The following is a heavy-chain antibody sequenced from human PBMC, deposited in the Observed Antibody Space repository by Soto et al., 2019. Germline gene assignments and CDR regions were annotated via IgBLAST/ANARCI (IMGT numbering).Heavy chain of an antibody. CDR1: GGTFSSYA. D-gene: IGHD3-3*01. Sequence: QVQLVQSGAEVKKPGSSVKVSCKASGGTFSSYAISWVRQAPGQGLEWMGGIIPIFGTANYAQKFQGRVTITADKSTSTAYMELSSLRSEDTAVYYCASSVGLRFLEWLFRDAFDIWGQGTMVTVSS. CDR2: IIPIFGTA. CDR3: ASSVGLRFLEWLFRDAFDI. V-gene: IGHV1-69*06. J-gene: IGHJ3*02.